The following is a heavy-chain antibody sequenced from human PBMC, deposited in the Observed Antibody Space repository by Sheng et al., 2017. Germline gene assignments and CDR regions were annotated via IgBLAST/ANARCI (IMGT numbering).Heavy chain of an antibody. Sequence: QVQLVESGGGVVQPGRSLRLSCAASGFTFSSYAMHWVRQAPGKGLEWVAVISYDGSNKYYADSVKGRFTISRDNSKNTLYLQMNSLRAEDTAVYYCARDLGRHGFLRQIDYWGQGTLVTVSS. CDR2: ISYDGSNK. D-gene: IGHD4-17*01. J-gene: IGHJ4*02. CDR3: ARDLGRHGFLRQIDY. CDR1: GFTFSSYA. V-gene: IGHV3-30*01.